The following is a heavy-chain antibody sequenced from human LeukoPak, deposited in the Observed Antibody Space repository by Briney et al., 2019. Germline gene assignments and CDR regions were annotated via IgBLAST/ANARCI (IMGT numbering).Heavy chain of an antibody. CDR3: AKDDYYDTSGYRD. Sequence: GGSLRLSCAASGFTFSSDAMSWVRQAPGKGLEWVAVISYDGSNKYYADSVKGRFTISRDNSKNTLYLQMNSLRAEDTAVYYCAKDDYYDTSGYRDWGQGTLVTVSS. D-gene: IGHD3-22*01. J-gene: IGHJ4*02. V-gene: IGHV3-30*18. CDR1: GFTFSSDA. CDR2: ISYDGSNK.